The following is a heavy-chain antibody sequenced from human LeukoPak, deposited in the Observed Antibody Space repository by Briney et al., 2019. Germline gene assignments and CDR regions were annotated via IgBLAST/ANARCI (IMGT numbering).Heavy chain of an antibody. CDR2: IYTSGST. V-gene: IGHV4-4*07. Sequence: SSETLSLTCTVSGGSISSYYWSWIRQPAGKGLEWIGRIYTSGSTNYNPSLKSRVTMSVDTSKNQFSLKLSSVTAAGTAVYYCARNTLQTVAGNEEYYFDYWGQGTLVTVSS. CDR1: GGSISSYY. CDR3: ARNTLQTVAGNEEYYFDY. J-gene: IGHJ4*02. D-gene: IGHD6-19*01.